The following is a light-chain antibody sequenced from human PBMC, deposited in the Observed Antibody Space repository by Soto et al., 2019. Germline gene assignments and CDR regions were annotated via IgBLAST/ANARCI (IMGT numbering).Light chain of an antibody. V-gene: IGKV3-20*01. Sequence: EIVLTQSPGTLSLSPGERAALSCRASQSVSSSYFAWYQQKPGQAPRLLIYGASSRATGIPDRFSGSGSGTDFTLTISRLEPEDFAVSYCQHYGSSLWTFGQGTKVEIK. CDR1: QSVSSSY. CDR3: QHYGSSLWT. J-gene: IGKJ1*01. CDR2: GAS.